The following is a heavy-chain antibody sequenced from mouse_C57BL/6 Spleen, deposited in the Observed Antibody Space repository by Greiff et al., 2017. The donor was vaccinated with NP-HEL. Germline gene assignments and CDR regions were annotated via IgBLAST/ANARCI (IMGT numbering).Heavy chain of an antibody. V-gene: IGHV1-82*01. CDR3: ARKQTYGSSPYYFDY. CDR2: IYPGDGDT. CDR1: GYAFSSSW. D-gene: IGHD1-1*01. J-gene: IGHJ2*01. Sequence: VQLQQSGPELVKPGASVKISCKASGYAFSSSWMNWVKQRPGKGLEWIGRIYPGDGDTNYNGKFKGKATLTADKSSSTAYMQLSSLTSEDSAVYFCARKQTYGSSPYYFDYWGQGTTLTVSS.